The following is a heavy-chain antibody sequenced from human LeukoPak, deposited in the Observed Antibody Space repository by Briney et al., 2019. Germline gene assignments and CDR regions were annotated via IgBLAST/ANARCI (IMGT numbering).Heavy chain of an antibody. D-gene: IGHD1-26*01. CDR3: ASKAGGEVY. V-gene: IGHV3-21*01. J-gene: IGHJ4*02. CDR2: ISSSSSYI. Sequence: PGGSPRLPCAASGFTFSSYSMNWVRQAPGKGLEWVSSISSSSSYIYYADSVEGRFTISRDNAKNSLYLQMNSLRAEDTAVYYCASKAGGEVYWGQGTLVTVSS. CDR1: GFTFSSYS.